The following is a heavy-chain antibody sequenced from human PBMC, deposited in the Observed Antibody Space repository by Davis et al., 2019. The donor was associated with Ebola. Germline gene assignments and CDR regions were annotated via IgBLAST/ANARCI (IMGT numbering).Heavy chain of an antibody. CDR1: GYTFTGYY. J-gene: IGHJ4*02. V-gene: IGHV1-2*06. Sequence: ASVKVSCKASGYTFTGYYMHWVRQAPGQGLEWMGRINPNSGGTNYAQKFQGRLTMTTDTSMSTAYMELRSLRSDDTAVYYCAREKLGTVDYWGQGTLVTVSS. D-gene: IGHD7-27*01. CDR3: AREKLGTVDY. CDR2: INPNSGGT.